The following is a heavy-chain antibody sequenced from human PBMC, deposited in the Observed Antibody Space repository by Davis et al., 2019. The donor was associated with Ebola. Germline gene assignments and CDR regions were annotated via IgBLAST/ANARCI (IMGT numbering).Heavy chain of an antibody. CDR3: AREMRDIVATKFDY. CDR2: MNPNSGNT. D-gene: IGHD5-12*01. V-gene: IGHV1-8*01. CDR1: GYTFTSYD. J-gene: IGHJ4*02. Sequence: AASVKVSCKASGYTFTSYDINWVRQATGQGLEWMGWMNPNSGNTGYAQKFQGRVTMTRNTSISTAYMELSSLRSEDTAVYYCAREMRDIVATKFDYWGQGTLVTVSS.